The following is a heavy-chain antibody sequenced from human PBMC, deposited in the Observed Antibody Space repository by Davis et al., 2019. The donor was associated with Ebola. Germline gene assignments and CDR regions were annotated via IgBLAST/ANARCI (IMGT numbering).Heavy chain of an antibody. Sequence: GESLKISCAASGFTFSSYGMHWVRQAPGKGLEWVAVISYDGSNKYYADSVKGRFTISRDNSKNTLYLQMNSLRAEDTAVYYCARDLGLYGDPDRDYYYGMDVWGQGTTVTVSS. J-gene: IGHJ6*02. CDR2: ISYDGSNK. CDR1: GFTFSSYG. D-gene: IGHD4-17*01. V-gene: IGHV3-30*03. CDR3: ARDLGLYGDPDRDYYYGMDV.